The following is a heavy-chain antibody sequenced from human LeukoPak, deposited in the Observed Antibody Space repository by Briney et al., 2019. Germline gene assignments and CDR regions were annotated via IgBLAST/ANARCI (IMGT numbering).Heavy chain of an antibody. CDR1: GDSISSSSSY. J-gene: IGHJ6*03. CDR3: ARAPNFYYYYYYMDV. CDR2: IYYSGST. Sequence: SETLSLTCTVSGDSISSSSSYWGWIRQPPGEGLEWIGSIYYSGSTYYNTSLKSRVTISVDTSKNQFSLRLNSVTAADTAVYYCARAPNFYYYYYYMDVWGKGTTVTVSS. V-gene: IGHV4-39*01.